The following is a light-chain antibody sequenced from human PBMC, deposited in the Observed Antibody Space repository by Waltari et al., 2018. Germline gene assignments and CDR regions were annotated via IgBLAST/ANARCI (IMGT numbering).Light chain of an antibody. V-gene: IGKV4-1*01. CDR2: WTS. CDR1: QSVLYSTNTQSY. CDR3: QQYYSTWT. Sequence: DIVMTQSPDSLAVSLGEWATINCKSSQSVLYSTNTQSYVAWYQQKPGQPPKLLIYWTSTRESGVPDRFSGSGSGTDFTLTISNLQAEDVAVYYCQQYYSTWTFGQGTKVEIK. J-gene: IGKJ1*01.